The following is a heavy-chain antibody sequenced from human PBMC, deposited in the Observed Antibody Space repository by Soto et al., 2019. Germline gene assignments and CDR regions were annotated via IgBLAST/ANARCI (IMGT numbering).Heavy chain of an antibody. Sequence: DVQLVESGGGWGQPGGSLRLSCAASGFNFSNYDMNWVRQAPGGGLEWIAFISGTGFTTYYADSGWPRFTISRDNSQSALFLQMDSLTVDDSGIYFCARGGVYWGQGAPVTVSS. V-gene: IGHV3-48*03. J-gene: IGHJ4*02. CDR3: ARGGVY. CDR1: GFNFSNYD. D-gene: IGHD2-8*01. CDR2: ISGTGFTT.